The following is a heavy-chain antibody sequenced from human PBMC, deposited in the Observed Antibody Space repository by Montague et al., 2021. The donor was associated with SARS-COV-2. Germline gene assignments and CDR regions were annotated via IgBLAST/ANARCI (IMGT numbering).Heavy chain of an antibody. D-gene: IGHD3-3*01. Sequence: SETLSLTCTVSGGSISSYYWSWIRQPPGKGLEWIGYIYYSGSTNYNPSLKSRVTISVDASKNQFSLKLSSVTAADTVVYYCARAQMNRITIFGVVAEFDPWGQGTLVTVSS. CDR3: ARAQMNRITIFGVVAEFDP. CDR2: IYYSGST. CDR1: GGSISSYY. J-gene: IGHJ5*02. V-gene: IGHV4-59*01.